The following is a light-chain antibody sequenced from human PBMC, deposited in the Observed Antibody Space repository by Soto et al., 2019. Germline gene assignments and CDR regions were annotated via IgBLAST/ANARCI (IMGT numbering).Light chain of an antibody. CDR1: QSVDSSY. Sequence: EIVLTQSPGTLSLSPGGGATLSCRASQSVDSSYLAWYQQKPGQAPMLLIYGASSRATGIPDRVTGSGSGTDFTLTISRLEPEDFAVYYCQQYGSSPYTFGQGTKLEIK. J-gene: IGKJ2*01. CDR3: QQYGSSPYT. CDR2: GAS. V-gene: IGKV3-20*01.